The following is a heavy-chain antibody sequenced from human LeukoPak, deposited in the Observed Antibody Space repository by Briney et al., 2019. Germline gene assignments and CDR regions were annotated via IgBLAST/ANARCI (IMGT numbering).Heavy chain of an antibody. Sequence: SETLTLTCTVSGGSVTTPNYWWGWVRQPPGKGLEWIGSLSYSGETYYSPSLESRVTISADTSKNQFSLRLTSVTRADTAVYYCASRGNFGYFDYWGQGILVTVSS. D-gene: IGHD3-10*01. CDR3: ASRGNFGYFDY. CDR2: LSYSGET. CDR1: GGSVTTPNYW. J-gene: IGHJ4*02. V-gene: IGHV4-39*01.